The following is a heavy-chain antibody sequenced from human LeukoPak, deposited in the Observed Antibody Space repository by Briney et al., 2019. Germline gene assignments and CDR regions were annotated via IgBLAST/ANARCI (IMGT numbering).Heavy chain of an antibody. J-gene: IGHJ6*02. D-gene: IGHD2-2*02. CDR1: GGTFSSYA. V-gene: IGHV1-69*01. CDR2: IIPIFGTA. CDR3: ASGGDCSSTSCYTNYYYYYGMDV. Sequence: GASVKVSCKASGGTFSSYAISCVRQAPGQGLEWMGGIIPIFGTANYAQKFQGRVTITADESTSTAYMELSSLRSEDTAVYYCASGGDCSSTSCYTNYYYYYGMDVWGQGTTVTVSS.